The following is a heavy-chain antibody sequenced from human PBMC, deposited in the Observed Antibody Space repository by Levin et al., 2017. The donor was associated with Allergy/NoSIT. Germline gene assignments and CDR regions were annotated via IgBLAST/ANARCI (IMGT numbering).Heavy chain of an antibody. V-gene: IGHV3-66*01. CDR3: ATGMYYYESSGYPLGY. CDR1: GFTVSRNY. CDR2: ILSGGST. Sequence: LAGGSLRLSCAASGFTVSRNYMTWVRQAPGKGLEWVSIILSGGSTYYADSVKGRFTISRDISQNMLYLQMNSLRAEDTAVYYCATGMYYYESSGYPLGYWGQGTLATVSS. D-gene: IGHD3-22*01. J-gene: IGHJ4*02.